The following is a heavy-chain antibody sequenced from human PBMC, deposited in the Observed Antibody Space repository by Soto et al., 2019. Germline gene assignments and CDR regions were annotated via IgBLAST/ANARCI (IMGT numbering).Heavy chain of an antibody. CDR1: GYTFTSYA. V-gene: IGHV1-3*01. J-gene: IGHJ6*02. Sequence: ASVKVSCKASGYTFTSYAMHWVRQAPGQRLEWMRWINAGNGNTKYSQKFQGRVTITRDTSASTAYMELSSLRSEDTAVYYCAVTQKTYYYYYGMDVWGQGTTVTVSS. CDR3: AVTQKTYYYYYGMDV. D-gene: IGHD2-21*02. CDR2: INAGNGNT.